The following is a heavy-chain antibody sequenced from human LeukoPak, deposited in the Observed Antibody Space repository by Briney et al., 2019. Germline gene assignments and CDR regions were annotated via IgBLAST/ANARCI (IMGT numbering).Heavy chain of an antibody. CDR3: ARRELLGYSYGLRTFNI. V-gene: IGHV3-66*04. J-gene: IGHJ3*02. D-gene: IGHD5-18*01. Sequence: GGSLRLSCAASGFTVSSNYMSWVRQAPGKGLEWVSVIYSGGIYNDGTTNYGDSVKGRFTISRDDSKNTLYLQMNSLRAEDTAVYYCARRELLGYSYGLRTFNIWGQGTTVTVSS. CDR2: IYSGGIYNDGTT. CDR1: GFTVSSNY.